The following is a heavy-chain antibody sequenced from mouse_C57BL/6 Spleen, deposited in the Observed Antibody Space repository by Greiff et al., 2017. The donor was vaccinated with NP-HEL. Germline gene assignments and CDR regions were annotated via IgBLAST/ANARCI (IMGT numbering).Heavy chain of an antibody. CDR1: GYSFTGYY. Sequence: EVQLQQSGPELVKPGASVKISCKASGYSFTGYYMNWVKQSPEKSLEWIGEINPSTGGTTYNQKFKAKATLTVDKSSSTAYMQLKSLTSEDSAVYDCARGGLGLLAYWGQGTLVTVSA. CDR3: ARGGLGLLAY. CDR2: INPSTGGT. J-gene: IGHJ3*01. V-gene: IGHV1-42*01. D-gene: IGHD4-1*01.